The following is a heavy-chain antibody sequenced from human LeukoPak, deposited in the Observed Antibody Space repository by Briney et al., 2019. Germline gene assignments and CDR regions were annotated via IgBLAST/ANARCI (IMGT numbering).Heavy chain of an antibody. Sequence: GGSLRLSCAASGFTFSSYGMHWVRQAPDKGLEWVAVIWYDGSNKYYADSVKGRFTISRDNSKNTLYLQMNSLRAEDTAVYYCAKADKWLVPASWGQGTLVTVSS. CDR2: IWYDGSNK. D-gene: IGHD6-19*01. V-gene: IGHV3-33*06. J-gene: IGHJ5*02. CDR3: AKADKWLVPAS. CDR1: GFTFSSYG.